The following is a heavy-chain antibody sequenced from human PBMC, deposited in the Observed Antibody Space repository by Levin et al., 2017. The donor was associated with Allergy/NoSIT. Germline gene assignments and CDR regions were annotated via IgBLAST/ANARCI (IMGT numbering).Heavy chain of an antibody. CDR2: IYYSGST. CDR1: GGSISSYY. V-gene: IGHV4-59*01. Sequence: KTSETLSLTCTVSGGSISSYYWSWIRQPPGKGLEWIGYIYYSGSTNYNPSLKSRVTISVDTSKNQFSLKLSSVTAADTAVYYCARDRDGGQIDYWGQGTLVTVSS. J-gene: IGHJ4*02. D-gene: IGHD3-16*01. CDR3: ARDRDGGQIDY.